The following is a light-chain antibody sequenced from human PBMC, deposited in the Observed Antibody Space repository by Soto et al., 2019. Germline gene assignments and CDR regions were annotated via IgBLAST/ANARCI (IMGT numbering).Light chain of an antibody. J-gene: IGKJ1*01. CDR3: QQYNEWPLWT. CDR2: GAS. CDR1: QTISSN. Sequence: EIEMTQSPSTLSVSPGERATLSCRASQTISSNLAWYQQKPGQAPRLLIYGASTRATGIPARFSGSGSGTEFTLTISSLQSEDLAVYYCQQYNEWPLWTFGQGTKVDI. V-gene: IGKV3-15*01.